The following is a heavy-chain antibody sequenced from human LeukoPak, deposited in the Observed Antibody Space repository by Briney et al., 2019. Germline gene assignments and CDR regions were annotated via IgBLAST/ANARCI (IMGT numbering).Heavy chain of an antibody. Sequence: GGSLRLSCAASGFTFTNYWMTWVRQAPGKGLEWVANIDQDGSGESYVDSVKGRFTISRDNAKNSVSLQMHGLRVEDTAVYYCARHWWHGLDIWGHGTLVTVSS. D-gene: IGHD2-8*02. CDR1: GFTFTNYW. CDR2: IDQDGSGE. V-gene: IGHV3-7*01. CDR3: ARHWWHGLDI. J-gene: IGHJ3*02.